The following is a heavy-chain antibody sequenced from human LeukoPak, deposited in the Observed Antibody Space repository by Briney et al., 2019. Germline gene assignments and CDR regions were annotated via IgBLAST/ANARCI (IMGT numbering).Heavy chain of an antibody. J-gene: IGHJ6*03. CDR2: IYSSGST. Sequence: PGGSLRLSCAASGFTFSSYAMSWVRQAPGKGLEWVSVIYSSGSTYYADSVKGRFTISRDNSKNTLYLQMNSLRAEDTAVYYCARERPGMDYMDVWGKGTTVTVSS. CDR1: GFTFSSYA. CDR3: ARERPGMDYMDV. V-gene: IGHV3-53*01.